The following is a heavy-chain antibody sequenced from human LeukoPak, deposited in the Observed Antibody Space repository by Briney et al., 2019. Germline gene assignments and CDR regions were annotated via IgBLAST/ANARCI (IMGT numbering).Heavy chain of an antibody. CDR2: ISGSSSYI. CDR3: ARDPGSGYVNNWFDP. Sequence: PGGSLRLSCAASGFTFSSYSMNWVRQAPGKGREWVSSISGSSSYIYSADSVKGRFTISRDNAKNSLYLQMYSLRAEDTAVYYCARDPGSGYVNNWFDPWGQGTLVTVSS. D-gene: IGHD3-22*01. CDR1: GFTFSSYS. J-gene: IGHJ5*02. V-gene: IGHV3-21*01.